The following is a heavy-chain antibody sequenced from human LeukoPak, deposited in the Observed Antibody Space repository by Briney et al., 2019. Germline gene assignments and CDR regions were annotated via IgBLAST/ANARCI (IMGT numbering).Heavy chain of an antibody. CDR1: GGSFSGYY. J-gene: IGHJ3*02. Sequence: SETLSLTCAVYGGSFSGYYWSWIPQPPGRGREWIGENNHSGSTNYNPSLKSRVTISVDTSKNQFSLKLSSVTAADTAVYYCARGLVYYYDSSGYSGAFDIWGQGTMVTVSS. CDR3: ARGLVYYYDSSGYSGAFDI. D-gene: IGHD3-22*01. V-gene: IGHV4-34*01. CDR2: NNHSGST.